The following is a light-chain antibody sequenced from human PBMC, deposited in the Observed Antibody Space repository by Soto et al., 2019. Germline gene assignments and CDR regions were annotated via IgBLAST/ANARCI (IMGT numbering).Light chain of an antibody. Sequence: DIVMTQSPLSLPVTPGEPASISCRSSQSLLHSNGYNYLDWYLQKPGQSPQLLIYLGSNRSSGVPDRFGGSGSGTDFTLKISRVEAEDVGVYYCMQATQFPLTFGGGTKVDIK. V-gene: IGKV2-28*01. J-gene: IGKJ4*01. CDR1: QSLLHSNGYNY. CDR2: LGS. CDR3: MQATQFPLT.